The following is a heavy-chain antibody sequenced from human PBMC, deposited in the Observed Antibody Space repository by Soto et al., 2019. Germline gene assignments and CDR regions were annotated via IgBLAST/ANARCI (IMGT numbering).Heavy chain of an antibody. Sequence: GGSLRLSCAASGFTFARYSMNWVRQAPGKGLEWVSSISSTTNYIYYGDSMKDRFTISRDNAKNSLYLEMNSLRAEDTAVYYCARESEDLTSNFDYWGQGTLVTVSS. CDR3: ARESEDLTSNFDY. CDR2: ISSTTNYI. CDR1: GFTFARYS. J-gene: IGHJ4*02. V-gene: IGHV3-21*06.